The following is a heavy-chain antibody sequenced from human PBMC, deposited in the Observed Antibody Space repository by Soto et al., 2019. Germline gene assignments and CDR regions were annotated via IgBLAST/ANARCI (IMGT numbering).Heavy chain of an antibody. Sequence: QVQLVQSGAEVKKPESSVKVSCKASGGTFSNYAFSWVRQAPGQGLEWMGGTFPFFATSTYAQKFQGRVTITADDSRRTVNMELSSLTSEDTAVYSCVRDGAVAGTDRYSYGMDVWGQGTTVTVSS. V-gene: IGHV1-69*12. CDR3: VRDGAVAGTDRYSYGMDV. CDR1: GGTFSNYA. CDR2: TFPFFATS. D-gene: IGHD6-19*01. J-gene: IGHJ6*02.